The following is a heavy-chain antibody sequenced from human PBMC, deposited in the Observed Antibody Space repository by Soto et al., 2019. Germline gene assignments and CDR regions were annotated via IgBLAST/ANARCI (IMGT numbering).Heavy chain of an antibody. V-gene: IGHV3-7*04. CDR1: GFSFTNYW. D-gene: IGHD1-26*01. J-gene: IGHJ4*02. CDR2: INGDGSEI. CDR3: ARGIGPNPCDY. Sequence: EVHLVESGGGLVQPGGSLRLSCVASGFSFTNYWMIWARQAPGKGLEWLANINGDGSEIHYVDYVKGRFTISRDNAKRSVFLQITSPRAEDTAVYFCARGIGPNPCDYWGQGTLVTVSS.